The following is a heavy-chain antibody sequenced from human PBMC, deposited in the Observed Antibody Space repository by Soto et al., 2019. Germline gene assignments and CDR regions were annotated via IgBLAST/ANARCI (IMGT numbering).Heavy chain of an antibody. CDR2: ISAYNGNT. CDR3: ARYFWSGQLPFYFDQ. D-gene: IGHD3-3*01. J-gene: IGHJ4*02. CDR1: GYTFNSYR. Sequence: QVLLVQSGAEVKKPGASVKVSCKASGYTFNSYRVSWVRQAPGHGLEWMGWISAYNGNTKYSQNLQGRGTMTIDTTTSSAYREVRSLRSDDTTIYYCARYFWSGQLPFYFDQWGQGTLVTVSS. V-gene: IGHV1-18*01.